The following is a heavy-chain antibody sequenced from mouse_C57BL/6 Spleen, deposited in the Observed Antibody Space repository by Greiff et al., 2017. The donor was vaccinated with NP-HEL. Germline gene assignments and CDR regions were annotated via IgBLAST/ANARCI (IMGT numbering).Heavy chain of an antibody. V-gene: IGHV5-4*03. CDR2: ISDGGSYT. CDR1: GFTFSSYA. J-gene: IGHJ4*01. D-gene: IGHD1-1*01. CDR3: ARGPPDYYYGSSNPQYYYAMDY. Sequence: EVMLVESGGGLVKPGGSLKLSCAASGFTFSSYAMSWVRQTPEKRLEWVATISDGGSYTYYPDNVKGRFTISRDNAKNNLYLQMSHLKSEDTAMYYCARGPPDYYYGSSNPQYYYAMDYWGQGTSVTVSS.